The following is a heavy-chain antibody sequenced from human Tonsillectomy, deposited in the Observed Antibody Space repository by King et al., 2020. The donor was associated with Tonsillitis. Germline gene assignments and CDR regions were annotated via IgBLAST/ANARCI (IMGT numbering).Heavy chain of an antibody. CDR3: ARVRKNTYCYDSSGYLFDP. V-gene: IGHV4-59*01. D-gene: IGHD3-22*01. CDR1: GGSISSYY. Sequence: QLQESGPGLVKPSETLSLTCTVSGGSISSYYWSWIRQPPGKGLEWIGYIYYSGSTKYKPTLNSRVTISEDTSKNQFSLKLSSVTAADTAVYYCARVRKNTYCYDSSGYLFDPWGQGTLVTVSS. J-gene: IGHJ5*02. CDR2: IYYSGST.